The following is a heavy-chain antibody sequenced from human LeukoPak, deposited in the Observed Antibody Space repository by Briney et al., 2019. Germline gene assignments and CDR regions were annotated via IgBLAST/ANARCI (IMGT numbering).Heavy chain of an antibody. Sequence: GGSLRLSCAASGFTFTSYSMNWVRQAPGKGLDWISYINSNSGAIYYADSVKGRCTISRDNAKNSLYMQMNSLRVEDTAVYYRARSGCTASSCYRSNFDYWGQGTLVTVSS. CDR3: ARSGCTASSCYRSNFDY. V-gene: IGHV3-48*01. CDR1: GFTFTSYS. CDR2: INSNSGAI. J-gene: IGHJ4*02. D-gene: IGHD2-15*01.